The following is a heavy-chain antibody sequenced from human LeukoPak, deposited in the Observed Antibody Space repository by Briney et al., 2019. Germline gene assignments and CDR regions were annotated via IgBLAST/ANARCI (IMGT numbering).Heavy chain of an antibody. CDR3: AKDSSSSNYYYGMDV. J-gene: IGHJ6*02. CDR1: GFTFSSYG. D-gene: IGHD6-6*01. CDR2: ISDDGSNK. Sequence: PGRSLRLSCAASGFTFSSYGMYWVRQAPGKGLEWVAVISDDGSNKYYVDSVKGRVTISRDNSKNTLFLQMNSLRAEDTAVYYCAKDSSSSNYYYGMDVWGQGTPVTVSS. V-gene: IGHV3-30*18.